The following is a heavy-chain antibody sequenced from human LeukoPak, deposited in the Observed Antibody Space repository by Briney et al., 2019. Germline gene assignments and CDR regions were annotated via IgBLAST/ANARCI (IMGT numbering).Heavy chain of an antibody. D-gene: IGHD2-21*01. CDR2: LIPILGIA. CDR3: ARDLLGVVVIAHNWFDP. J-gene: IGHJ5*02. V-gene: IGHV1-69*04. CDR1: GGTFSSYT. Sequence: ASVKVSCKASGGTFSSYTISWVRQAPGQGLEWMGRLIPILGIANYAQKFQGRFTITADKSTSTAYMELSSLRSEDTAVYYCARDLLGVVVIAHNWFDPWGQGTLVTVSS.